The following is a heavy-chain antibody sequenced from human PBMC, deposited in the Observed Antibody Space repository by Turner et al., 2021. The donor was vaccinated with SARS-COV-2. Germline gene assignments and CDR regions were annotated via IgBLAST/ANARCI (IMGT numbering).Heavy chain of an antibody. J-gene: IGHJ5*02. CDR2: IYYSGTT. V-gene: IGHV4-39*01. CDR3: ARLDYDFWSGYYTGWFDP. Sequence: QLQLQESGPGLVKPSETLSLTCTVSGGSVSSSRYYWGWIRPPPGKGLEWIGSIYYSGTTYYNPSLKSRVTISVDTSKNHFSLKLSSVTAADTAVYYCARLDYDFWSGYYTGWFDPWGQGTLVTVSS. D-gene: IGHD3-3*01. CDR1: GGSVSSSRYY.